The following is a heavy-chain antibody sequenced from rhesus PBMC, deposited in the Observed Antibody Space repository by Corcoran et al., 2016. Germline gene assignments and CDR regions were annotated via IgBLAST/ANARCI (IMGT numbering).Heavy chain of an antibody. V-gene: IGHV3-134*01. Sequence: EVQLVESGGGLVQLVGSLRLSCAASGFTFVDYAMSWFIHAPGKALEGVSRISWNSGTIDYAESVKGRVTISRDNAKNSLFLQMERLRADDTAVYYGTRGPSLAYFDYWGQGVLVTVSS. D-gene: IGHD2-2*01. CDR1: GFTFVDYA. J-gene: IGHJ4*01. CDR3: TRGPSLAYFDY. CDR2: ISWNSGTI.